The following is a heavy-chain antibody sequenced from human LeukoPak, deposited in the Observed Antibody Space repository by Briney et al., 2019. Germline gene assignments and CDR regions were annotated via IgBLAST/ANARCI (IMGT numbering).Heavy chain of an antibody. J-gene: IGHJ3*02. CDR2: ISSSSSYI. CDR1: GFTFSSYS. V-gene: IGHV3-21*01. CDR3: ARGARYCTSTSCSSLRAVDI. D-gene: IGHD2-2*01. Sequence: GGSLRLSCAASGFTFSSYSMNWVRQAPGKGLEWVSSISSSSSYIYYADSVKGRFTISRDNAKNSLFLQMNSLRAEDTALYYCARGARYCTSTSCSSLRAVDIWGQGTMVTVSS.